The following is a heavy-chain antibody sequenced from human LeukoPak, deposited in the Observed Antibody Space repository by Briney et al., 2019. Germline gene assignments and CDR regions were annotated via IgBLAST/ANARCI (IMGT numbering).Heavy chain of an antibody. CDR3: ANATFDS. J-gene: IGHJ4*02. V-gene: IGHV1-2*02. CDR1: GYTFTGYY. CDR2: INPNINGT. Sequence: ASVKVSCKASGYTFTGYYIHWVRQAPGQGLEWMGWINPNINGTNYAQKFQGRVTMTGDRSISTAYMELSRLRSDDTAVYYCANATFDSWGQGTLVTVSS.